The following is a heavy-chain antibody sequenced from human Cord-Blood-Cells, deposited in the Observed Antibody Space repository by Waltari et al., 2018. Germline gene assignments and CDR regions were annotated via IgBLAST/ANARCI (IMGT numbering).Heavy chain of an antibody. J-gene: IGHJ4*02. V-gene: IGHV4-39*07. CDR3: ASSIAAAGPSNY. CDR1: GGPISSSSYY. CDR2: SYYSGSN. D-gene: IGHD6-13*01. Sequence: QLQLQESGPGLVKPSETLSLTCTVSGGPISSSSYYWGWIRQPPGKGLEWIGSSYYSGSNYYIPSLKSRVNISVDTSKNQFSLKLSAVTAADTAVYYCASSIAAAGPSNYWGQGTLVTVSS.